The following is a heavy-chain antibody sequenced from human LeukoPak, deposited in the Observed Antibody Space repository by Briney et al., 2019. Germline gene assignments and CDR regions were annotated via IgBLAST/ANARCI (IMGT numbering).Heavy chain of an antibody. V-gene: IGHV4-34*01. CDR2: INHSGST. Sequence: PSETLSLTCAVYGGSFSGYYWSWIRQPPGKGLEWIGEINHSGSTNYNPSLKSRVTISVDTSKNQFSLKLSSVTAADTAVYYCARGFLDCFDYWGQGTLVTVSS. J-gene: IGHJ4*02. CDR3: ARGFLDCFDY. CDR1: GGSFSGYY.